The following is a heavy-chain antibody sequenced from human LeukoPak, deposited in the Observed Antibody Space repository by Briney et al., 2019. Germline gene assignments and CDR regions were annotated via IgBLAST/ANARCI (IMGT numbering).Heavy chain of an antibody. J-gene: IGHJ4*02. D-gene: IGHD3-3*01. CDR2: ISGSGGST. V-gene: IGHV3-23*01. Sequence: LSLTCTVSGGSISSGDYYWSWVRQAPGKGLEWVSAISGSGGSTYYADSVKGRFTISRDNSKNTLYLQMNSLRAEDTAVYYCAKGYDFWSGYPSNFDYWGQGTLVTVSS. CDR3: AKGYDFWSGYPSNFDY. CDR1: GGSISSGDYY.